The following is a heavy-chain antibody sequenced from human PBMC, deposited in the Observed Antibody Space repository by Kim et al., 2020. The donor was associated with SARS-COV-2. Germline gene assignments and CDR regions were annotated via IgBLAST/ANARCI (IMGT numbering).Heavy chain of an antibody. D-gene: IGHD3-10*01. Sequence: ADSVKGRFTISRDNAKNSLYLQMNSLRAEDTAVYYCASPAVTMVRGTSDYWGQGTLVTVSS. J-gene: IGHJ4*02. V-gene: IGHV3-21*01. CDR3: ASPAVTMVRGTSDY.